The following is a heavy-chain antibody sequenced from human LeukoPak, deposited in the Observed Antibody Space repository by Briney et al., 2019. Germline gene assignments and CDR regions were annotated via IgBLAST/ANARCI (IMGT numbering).Heavy chain of an antibody. J-gene: IGHJ4*02. CDR2: ITDRGSST. CDR3: AKVYSSDWYVDS. D-gene: IGHD6-19*01. CDR1: GFTYSTYA. V-gene: IGHV3-23*01. Sequence: GGSLRLSCAASGFTYSTYAMSWVRQAAGKGLEWVSGITDRGSSTYYTDSVKGRFTISRDNSRNTLYLEMHSLRGEDTAVYYCAKVYSSDWYVDSWGQGTLVTVSS.